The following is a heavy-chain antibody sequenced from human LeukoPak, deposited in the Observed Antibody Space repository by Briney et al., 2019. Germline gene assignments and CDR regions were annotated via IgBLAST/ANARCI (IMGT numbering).Heavy chain of an antibody. CDR1: GYTFTTYA. CDR2: VTTNTGNP. D-gene: IGHD2-21*01. CDR3: ARDLFSFDY. J-gene: IGHJ4*02. V-gene: IGHV7-4-1*02. Sequence: ASVKVSCKASGYTFTTYAMNWVRQAPGQGLEWMGWVTTNTGNPTYAQGFTGRFVFSLDTSVSTAYLQISSLKAEDTAVYYCARDLFSFDYWGQGTLVTVSS.